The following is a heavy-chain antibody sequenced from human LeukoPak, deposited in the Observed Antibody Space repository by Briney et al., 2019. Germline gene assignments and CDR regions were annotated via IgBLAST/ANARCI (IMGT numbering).Heavy chain of an antibody. CDR2: ISGSGGST. D-gene: IGHD1-26*01. Sequence: GGSLRLSCAASGFTFSSYAMSWVRQAPGKGLEWVSAISGSGGSTYYADSVKGRFTISRDNSKNTLYLQMNSLRAEDTAVYYCAKDRGVGQWELSTSLDYWGQGTLVTVSS. V-gene: IGHV3-23*01. J-gene: IGHJ4*02. CDR3: AKDRGVGQWELSTSLDY. CDR1: GFTFSSYA.